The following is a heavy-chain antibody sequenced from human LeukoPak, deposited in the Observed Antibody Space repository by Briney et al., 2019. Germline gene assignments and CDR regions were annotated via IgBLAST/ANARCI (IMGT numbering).Heavy chain of an antibody. CDR3: AREGYDILTGYRYFDY. Sequence: GGSLRLSCAASGFTFSSYWMHWVRQAPGKGLVWVSRINSDGSSTSYADSVKGRFTISRDNAKNTLYLQMNSLRAEDTAVYYCAREGYDILTGYRYFDYWGQGTLVTVSS. D-gene: IGHD3-9*01. CDR1: GFTFSSYW. J-gene: IGHJ4*02. V-gene: IGHV3-74*01. CDR2: INSDGSST.